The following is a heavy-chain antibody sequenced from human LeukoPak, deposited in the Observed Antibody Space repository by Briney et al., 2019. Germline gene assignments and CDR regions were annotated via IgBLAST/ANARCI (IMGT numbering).Heavy chain of an antibody. V-gene: IGHV1-8*01. D-gene: IGHD5-24*01. CDR3: ARGVRWLQSDLPSYYFDY. CDR1: GYTFTSYD. J-gene: IGHJ4*02. Sequence: GASVKVSCKASGYTFTSYDINWVRQATGQGLEWMGWMNPNSGNTGYAQKFQGRVTMTRNTSISTAYMELSSLRSEDTAVYYCARGVRWLQSDLPSYYFDYWGQGTLVTVSS. CDR2: MNPNSGNT.